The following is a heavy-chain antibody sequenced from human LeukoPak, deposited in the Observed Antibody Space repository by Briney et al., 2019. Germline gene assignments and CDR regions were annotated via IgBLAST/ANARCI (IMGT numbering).Heavy chain of an antibody. CDR1: GFTFSSHA. CDR3: ARETIAERSSLDY. Sequence: GGSLRLSCAASGFTFSSHAMSWVRQAPGKGLEYVASITTSGSYMFYADSVKGRFTISRDNAKNSLYLQMNSLRVDDTAVYYCARETIAERSSLDYWGQGTLVTVSS. D-gene: IGHD6-13*01. V-gene: IGHV3-21*01. J-gene: IGHJ4*02. CDR2: ITTSGSYM.